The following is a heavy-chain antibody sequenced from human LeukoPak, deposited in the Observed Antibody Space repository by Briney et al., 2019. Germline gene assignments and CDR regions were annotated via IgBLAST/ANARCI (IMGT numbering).Heavy chain of an antibody. CDR3: VRWGHQQGALDI. V-gene: IGHV6-1*01. CDR1: GDSVSSNSAG. CDR2: TYYMSKWIN. D-gene: IGHD3-16*01. Sequence: SQTLSLTCAFSGDSVSSNSAGWNWIRQSPSRGLEWLGRTYYMSKWINDHAVSVKSRITISPDTSKNQFSLQLNSVTPEDTAVYYCVRWGHQQGALDIWGQGTVVTVSS. J-gene: IGHJ3*02.